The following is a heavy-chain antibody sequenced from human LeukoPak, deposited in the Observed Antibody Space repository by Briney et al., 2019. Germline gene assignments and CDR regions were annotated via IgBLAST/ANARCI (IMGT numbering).Heavy chain of an antibody. J-gene: IGHJ2*01. CDR1: GGSISIGGYY. Sequence: SETLSLTCTVSGGSISIGGYYWSWIRQPPGKGLEWIGYIYHSGSTYYNPSLKSRVAISVDRSKNQFSLKLSSVTAADTAVYYCARVWVPAAMFWYFDLWGRGTLVTVSS. D-gene: IGHD2-2*01. CDR3: ARVWVPAAMFWYFDL. V-gene: IGHV4-30-2*01. CDR2: IYHSGST.